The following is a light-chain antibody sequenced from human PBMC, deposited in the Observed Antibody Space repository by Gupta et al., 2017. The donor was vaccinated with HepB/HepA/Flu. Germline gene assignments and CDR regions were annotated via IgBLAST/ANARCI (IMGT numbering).Light chain of an antibody. Sequence: DIQMTQSPSSLSVSVGDRVTITCRASQGIRNYLAWYQQKPGTAPKLLIYAASTLQSGVPSRFSGSGSGTDFTLTISSLQPEDVATYYCQKDNSAPKTFGQGTKVEIK. CDR3: QKDNSAPKT. CDR2: AAS. J-gene: IGKJ1*01. CDR1: QGIRNY. V-gene: IGKV1-27*01.